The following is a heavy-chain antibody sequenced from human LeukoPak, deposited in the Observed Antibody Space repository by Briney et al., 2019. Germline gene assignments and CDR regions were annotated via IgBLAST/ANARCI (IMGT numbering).Heavy chain of an antibody. D-gene: IGHD6-19*01. CDR3: ARGMYSSGWYPFDY. V-gene: IGHV3-53*01. CDR1: GFTVSSYY. J-gene: IGHJ4*02. Sequence: TGGSLRLSCAASGFTVSSYYLGWVRQAPGKGLEWVSVIYSGGSTYYADSVKGRFTISRDNSKNTLYLQMNSLRAEDTAVYYCARGMYSSGWYPFDYWGQGTLVTVSS. CDR2: IYSGGST.